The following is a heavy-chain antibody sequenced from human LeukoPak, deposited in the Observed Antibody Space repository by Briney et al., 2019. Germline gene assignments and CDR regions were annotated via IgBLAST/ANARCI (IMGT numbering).Heavy chain of an antibody. Sequence: PGGSLRLSCAASGFTFSSHGMHWVRQAPGKGLEWVTVISYDGSNKYYADSVKGRFTISRDNSKNTLYLQMNSLRAEDTAVYYCAKGYSSGWYGYYYYGMDVWGQGTTVTVSS. V-gene: IGHV3-30*18. D-gene: IGHD6-19*01. CDR2: ISYDGSNK. CDR3: AKGYSSGWYGYYYYGMDV. J-gene: IGHJ6*02. CDR1: GFTFSSHG.